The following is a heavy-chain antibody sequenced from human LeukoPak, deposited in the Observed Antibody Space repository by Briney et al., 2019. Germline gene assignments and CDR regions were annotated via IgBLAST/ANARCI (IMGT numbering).Heavy chain of an antibody. CDR3: ARVGGYDLDYGYYMDV. D-gene: IGHD5-12*01. Sequence: SVKVSCKASGGTFSSYAISWVRQAPGQGLEWMGGVIPIFGTANYAQKFQGRVTIIADKSTSTAYMELSSLRSEDTAVYYCARVGGYDLDYGYYMDVWGKGTTVTVSS. V-gene: IGHV1-69*06. J-gene: IGHJ6*03. CDR2: VIPIFGTA. CDR1: GGTFSSYA.